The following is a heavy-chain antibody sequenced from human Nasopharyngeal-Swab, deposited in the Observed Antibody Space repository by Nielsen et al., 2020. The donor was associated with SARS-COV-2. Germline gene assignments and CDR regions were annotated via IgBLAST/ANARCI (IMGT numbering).Heavy chain of an antibody. J-gene: IGHJ5*02. CDR3: ARDRYGDYVVS. D-gene: IGHD4-17*01. CDR1: GFTFRDYY. Sequence: GESLKISCAASGFTFRDYYMSWIRQAPGKGLEWVSYISGSGSAIYYADSAKGRFTISRDNAKNSLHLQMNSLRAEDTAVYYCARDRYGDYVVSWGQGTLVTVSS. CDR2: ISGSGSAI. V-gene: IGHV3-11*01.